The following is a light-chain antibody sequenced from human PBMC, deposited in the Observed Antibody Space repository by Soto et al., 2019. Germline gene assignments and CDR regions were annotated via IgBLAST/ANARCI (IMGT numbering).Light chain of an antibody. CDR1: QRVSSN. V-gene: IGKV3-15*01. Sequence: EIVMTQSPATLSVSPGERATLSCRASQRVSSNLAWYQQKPGQAPRLLIYGASTRATGIPARFSGSGSGTEFTLTISSLQSEDCAVYYCQQHNNWPLTFGGGTKVEIK. CDR2: GAS. CDR3: QQHNNWPLT. J-gene: IGKJ4*01.